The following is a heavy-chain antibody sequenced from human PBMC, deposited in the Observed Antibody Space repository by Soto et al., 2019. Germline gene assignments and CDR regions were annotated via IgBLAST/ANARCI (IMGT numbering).Heavy chain of an antibody. CDR2: IKSKTDGGTT. CDR1: GFSFRNAW. V-gene: IGHV3-15*01. Sequence: PGGSLRLSCAASGFSFRNAWMSWVRQAPGKGLEWVGRIKSKTDGGTTDYAAPVKGRFTISRDNSKNTLYLQMNSLKTEDTAVYYCRLDYFYYGMGVWGQGTSFTVPS. CDR3: RLDYFYYGMGV. J-gene: IGHJ6*02.